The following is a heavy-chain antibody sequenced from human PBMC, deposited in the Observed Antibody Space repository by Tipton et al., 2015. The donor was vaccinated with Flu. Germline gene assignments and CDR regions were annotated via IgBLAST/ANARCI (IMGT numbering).Heavy chain of an antibody. J-gene: IGHJ4*02. CDR2: INHSGSS. Sequence: GLVKPSETPSLTCAVYGGSFSGYYWSWIRQPPGKGLEWIGEINHSGSSNYNPSLKSRVTISVDTSKNQFSLKLSSVTAADTAVYYCARGLYGSGTYQRRYFDSWGQGTLVTVSS. V-gene: IGHV4-34*01. D-gene: IGHD3-10*01. CDR3: ARGLYGSGTYQRRYFDS. CDR1: GGSFSGYY.